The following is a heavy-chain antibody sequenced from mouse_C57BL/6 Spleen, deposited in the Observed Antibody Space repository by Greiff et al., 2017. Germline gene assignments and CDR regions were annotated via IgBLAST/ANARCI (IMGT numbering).Heavy chain of an antibody. CDR3: ARGITTVGAEECDY. D-gene: IGHD1-1*01. CDR2: INPSNGGT. Sequence: VQLQQPGPELVKPGASVKLSCKASGYTFTSYWMHWVKQRPGQGLEWIGNINPSNGGTNYNEKVKSKATLTVDKSSSTAYMQLISLTSEDSAVYYCARGITTVGAEECDYWGQGTTLTVAS. J-gene: IGHJ2*01. V-gene: IGHV1-53*01. CDR1: GYTFTSYW.